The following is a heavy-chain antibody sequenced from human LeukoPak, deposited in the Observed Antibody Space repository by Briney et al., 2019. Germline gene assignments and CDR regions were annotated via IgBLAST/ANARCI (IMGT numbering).Heavy chain of an antibody. D-gene: IGHD3-10*01. CDR1: GGSISSGSYY. V-gene: IGHV4-61*02. CDR3: VRQIGGFGEFDYFDS. J-gene: IGHJ4*02. Sequence: PSETLSLTCTVSGGSISSGSYYWSWIRQPAGTGLEWVGRIYTSGSTNYNPSLKSRVTISVDTSKNQFSLKRRSVTAADTAVYYCVRQIGGFGEFDYFDSWGQGTLVTVSS. CDR2: IYTSGST.